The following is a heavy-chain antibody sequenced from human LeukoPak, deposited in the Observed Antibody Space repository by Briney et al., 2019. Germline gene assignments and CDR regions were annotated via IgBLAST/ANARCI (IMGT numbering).Heavy chain of an antibody. CDR2: ISSSSTI. CDR3: ARDWVIVVPAALGPYYYYGMDV. D-gene: IGHD2-2*01. V-gene: IGHV3-48*02. J-gene: IGHJ6*02. Sequence: PGGSLRLSCAASGFTFSSYSMNWVRQAPGKGLEWVSYISSSSTIYYADSVKGRFTISRDNAKNSLYLQMNSLRDEDTAVYYCARDWVIVVPAALGPYYYYGMDVWGQGATVTVSS. CDR1: GFTFSSYS.